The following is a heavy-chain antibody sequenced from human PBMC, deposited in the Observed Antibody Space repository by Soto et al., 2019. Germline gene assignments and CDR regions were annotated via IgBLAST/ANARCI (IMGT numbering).Heavy chain of an antibody. CDR1: GFTFSSYS. J-gene: IGHJ4*02. D-gene: IGHD6-19*01. V-gene: IGHV3-48*01. CDR3: ERENIAVTNDY. CDR2: ISSSSSTI. Sequence: EVQLVESGGGLVQPGGSLRLSCAASGFTFSSYSMNWVRQAPGKGLEWVSYISSSSSTIYYADSVKGRFTISRDNAKNSLYLQMNSLRAEDTAVYYCERENIAVTNDYWGQGTLVTVSS.